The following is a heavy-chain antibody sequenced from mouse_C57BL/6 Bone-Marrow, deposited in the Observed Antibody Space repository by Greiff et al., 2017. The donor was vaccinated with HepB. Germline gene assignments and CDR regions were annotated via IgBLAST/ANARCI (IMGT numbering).Heavy chain of an antibody. J-gene: IGHJ2*01. Sequence: QVQLQQPGAELVKPGASVKMSCKASGYTFTSYWITWVKQRPGQGLEWIGDIYPGSGSTNYNEKFKSKATLTVDTSSSTAYMQLSSLTSEDYAVYYCARSPTVVATGFDYWGQGSTLTVSS. CDR2: IYPGSGST. D-gene: IGHD1-1*01. CDR3: ARSPTVVATGFDY. CDR1: GYTFTSYW. V-gene: IGHV1-55*01.